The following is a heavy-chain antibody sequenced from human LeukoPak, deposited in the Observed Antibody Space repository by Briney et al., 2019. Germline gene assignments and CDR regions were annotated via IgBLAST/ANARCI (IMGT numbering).Heavy chain of an antibody. CDR1: GYTFTSYF. Sequence: KPAASLKVSCKASGYTFTSYFMYSVRKAPGQGGGWMGIINPSCGRTSYAKKFQRRVTTTGEMTTRTDCMGLSSLRSEDTAVYYCARRIAVPGTGAFDIWGQGTMVTVSS. CDR3: ARRIAVPGTGAFDI. CDR2: INPSCGRT. D-gene: IGHD6-19*01. J-gene: IGHJ3*02. V-gene: IGHV1-46*01.